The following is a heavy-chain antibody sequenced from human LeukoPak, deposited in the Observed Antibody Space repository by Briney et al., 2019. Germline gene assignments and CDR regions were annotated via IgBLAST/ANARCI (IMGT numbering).Heavy chain of an antibody. Sequence: PGGSLRLSCAASGFNFGNYDMHWVRQAANKGLEWLASIRYDDWTKNHADSLSGRFTVSRDHSKTTLSLQMNSLRPEDTAVYYCVTLAGDGFDFWGEGQMVTVSS. V-gene: IGHV3-30*02. CDR1: GFNFGNYD. D-gene: IGHD3-10*01. CDR2: IRYDDWTK. CDR3: VTLAGDGFDF. J-gene: IGHJ3*01.